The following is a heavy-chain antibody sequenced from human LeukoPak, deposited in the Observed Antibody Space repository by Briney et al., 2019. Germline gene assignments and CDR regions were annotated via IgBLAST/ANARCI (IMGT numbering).Heavy chain of an antibody. Sequence: HPGGSLRLSCAASGFTFSSYAMHWVRQAPGKGLKWVAVISYDGSNKYYADSVKGRFTISRDNSKNTLYLQMNSLRAEDTAVYYCARDSSGWFSHNFDYWGQGTLVTVSS. D-gene: IGHD6-19*01. CDR2: ISYDGSNK. CDR3: ARDSSGWFSHNFDY. CDR1: GFTFSSYA. V-gene: IGHV3-30-3*01. J-gene: IGHJ4*02.